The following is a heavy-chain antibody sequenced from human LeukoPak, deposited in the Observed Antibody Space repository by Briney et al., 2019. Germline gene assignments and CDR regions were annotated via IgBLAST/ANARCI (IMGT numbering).Heavy chain of an antibody. Sequence: PSETLSLTCTVSGGSISSYYWSWIRQPPGKGLEWIGYIYSSGSTNYNPSLKSRLTISVDASKNQFSLKLTSVTAADTAVYYCARDQRSLFDVWGQGSLVIVSS. CDR1: GGSISSYY. D-gene: IGHD1-26*01. CDR2: IYSSGST. CDR3: ARDQRSLFDV. V-gene: IGHV4-59*01. J-gene: IGHJ4*02.